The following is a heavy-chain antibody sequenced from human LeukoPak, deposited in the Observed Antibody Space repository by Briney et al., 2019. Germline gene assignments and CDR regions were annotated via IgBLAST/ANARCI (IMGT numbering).Heavy chain of an antibody. D-gene: IGHD1-26*01. CDR1: GGSFSGYY. V-gene: IGHV4-34*01. CDR2: INHSGST. Sequence: PSETLSLTSAVYGGSFSGYYWSWIRQPPGKGLEWIGEINHSGSTNYNPSLNSRVTISVDTSKNQFSLKLSSVTAADTAVYYCASSLFLAEWVGATKFSPFGYWGQGTLVTVSS. CDR3: ASSLFLAEWVGATKFSPFGY. J-gene: IGHJ4*02.